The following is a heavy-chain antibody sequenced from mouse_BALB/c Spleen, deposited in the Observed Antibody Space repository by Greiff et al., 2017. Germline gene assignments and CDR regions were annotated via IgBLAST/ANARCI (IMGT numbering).Heavy chain of an antibody. Sequence: ESGPGLVKPSQSLSLTCTVTGYSITSDYAWNWIRQFPGNKLEWMGYISYSGSTSYNPSLKSRISITRDTSKNQFFLQLNSVTTEDTATYYCARSGGNYRDAMDYWGQGTSVIVSS. V-gene: IGHV3-2*02. CDR3: ARSGGNYRDAMDY. CDR1: GYSITSDYA. D-gene: IGHD2-1*01. J-gene: IGHJ4*01. CDR2: ISYSGST.